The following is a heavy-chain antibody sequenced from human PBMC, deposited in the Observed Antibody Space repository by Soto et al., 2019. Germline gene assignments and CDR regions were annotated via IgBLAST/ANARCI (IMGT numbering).Heavy chain of an antibody. CDR3: ARDVVANQFGDAFDI. Sequence: SETLSLTCTVSVGSISSYYWSWIRQPPGRGREWIGYIYYSVSTNYNPSLKSRVTISVDTSKNQFSLKLSSVTAADTAVYYCARDVVANQFGDAFDIWGQGTMVTVSS. CDR2: IYYSVST. CDR1: VGSISSYY. D-gene: IGHD2-15*01. J-gene: IGHJ3*02. V-gene: IGHV4-59*01.